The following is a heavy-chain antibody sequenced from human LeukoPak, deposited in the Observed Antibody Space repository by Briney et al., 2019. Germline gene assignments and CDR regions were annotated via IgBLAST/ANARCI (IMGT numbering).Heavy chain of an antibody. D-gene: IGHD6-19*01. J-gene: IGHJ5*02. Sequence: ASVKVSCKASGYTFTGYYMHWVRQAPGQGLEWMGWINPNSGNTGYAQKFQGRVTMTRNTSISTAYMELSSLRSEDTAVYYCARGPLAVAGWFDPWGQGTLVTVSS. V-gene: IGHV1-8*02. CDR3: ARGPLAVAGWFDP. CDR2: INPNSGNT. CDR1: GYTFTGYY.